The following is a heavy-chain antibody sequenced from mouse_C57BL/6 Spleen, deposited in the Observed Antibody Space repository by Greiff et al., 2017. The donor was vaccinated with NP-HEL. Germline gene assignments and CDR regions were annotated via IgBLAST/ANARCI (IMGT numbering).Heavy chain of an antibody. CDR1: GFTFSSYG. Sequence: EVQRVESGGDLVKPGGSLKLSCAASGFTFSSYGMSWVRQTPDKRLEWVATISSGGSYTYYPDSVKGRFTISRDNAKNTLYLQMSSLKSEDTAMYYCARQGYDYDAWFAYWGQRTLVTVSA. V-gene: IGHV5-6*01. D-gene: IGHD2-4*01. CDR2: ISSGGSYT. CDR3: ARQGYDYDAWFAY. J-gene: IGHJ3*01.